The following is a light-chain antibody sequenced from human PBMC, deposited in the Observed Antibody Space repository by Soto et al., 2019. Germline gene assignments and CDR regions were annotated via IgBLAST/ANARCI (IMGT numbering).Light chain of an antibody. CDR2: GAS. Sequence: DIVLTSSPGTLSLSPVERAILSCTSSHTVSSSSLAWYQQKPGQAPRLLIFGASTRAAGFPDRFSGSGSGTDFTLTISRLEPEDFAVYYCQQYGSSPLTCGGGTKVDIK. CDR1: HTVSSSS. J-gene: IGKJ4*01. V-gene: IGKV3-20*01. CDR3: QQYGSSPLT.